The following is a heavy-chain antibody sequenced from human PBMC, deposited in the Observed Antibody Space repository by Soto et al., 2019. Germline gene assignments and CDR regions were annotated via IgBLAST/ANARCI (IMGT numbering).Heavy chain of an antibody. CDR1: GFTFSSYT. CDR3: ATKEGFDY. J-gene: IGHJ4*02. Sequence: GESLKISCTASGFTFSSYTMHWVRQAPGKGLEYLSAISGSGDSTYDADSVKGRFTISRDNSKNILYLQMGSLRADDTAVYYCATKEGFDYWGQGTLVTVSS. CDR2: ISGSGDST. V-gene: IGHV3-64*02.